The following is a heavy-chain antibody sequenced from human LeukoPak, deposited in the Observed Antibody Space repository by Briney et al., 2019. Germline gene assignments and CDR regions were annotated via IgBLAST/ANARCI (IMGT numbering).Heavy chain of an antibody. J-gene: IGHJ6*02. CDR2: ISGSGGST. D-gene: IGHD3-3*01. CDR3: AKDFPLNPYYDFWSGYSTSYYYYGMDV. Sequence: GGSLRLSCAASGFTFSRYAMSWVRQAPGKGLEWVSAISGSGGSTYYADSVKGRFTISRDNSKNTLYLQMNSLRAEDTAVYYCAKDFPLNPYYDFWSGYSTSYYYYGMDVWGQGTTVTVSS. CDR1: GFTFSRYA. V-gene: IGHV3-23*01.